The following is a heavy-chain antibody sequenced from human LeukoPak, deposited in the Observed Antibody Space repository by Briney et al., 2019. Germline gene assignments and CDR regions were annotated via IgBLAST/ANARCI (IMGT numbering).Heavy chain of an antibody. Sequence: GGSLRLSCAASGFIFSNYWMSWVRQAPGKGLEWVANIKQDGSETSYVDSVKGRFTISRDNSKNTLYLQMNSLRAEDTAVYYCARTRYCSGGSCYAPSWFDPWGQGTLVTVSS. CDR3: ARTRYCSGGSCYAPSWFDP. CDR2: IKQDGSET. CDR1: GFIFSNYW. D-gene: IGHD2-15*01. V-gene: IGHV3-7*03. J-gene: IGHJ5*02.